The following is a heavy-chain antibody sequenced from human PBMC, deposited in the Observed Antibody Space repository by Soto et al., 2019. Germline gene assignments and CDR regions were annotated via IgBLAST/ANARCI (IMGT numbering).Heavy chain of an antibody. D-gene: IGHD3-10*01. CDR2: VIPMLSMS. CDR3: ARSYGSRSRAFDY. V-gene: IGHV1-69*02. Sequence: QVHLVQSGVEVKKPGSSVKVSCKASGDTFSSYTINWVRQAPGLGLEWMGRVIPMLSMSNYALKFQGRVTMTADRSTNTAYMELSSLRSEDTATYSCARSYGSRSRAFDYWGQGALVPVAS. J-gene: IGHJ4*02. CDR1: GDTFSSYT.